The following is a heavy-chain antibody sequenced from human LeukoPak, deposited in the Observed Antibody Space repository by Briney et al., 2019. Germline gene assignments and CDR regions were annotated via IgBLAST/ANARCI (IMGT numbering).Heavy chain of an antibody. J-gene: IGHJ6*02. V-gene: IGHV3-11*01. D-gene: IGHD3-10*01. CDR3: ARYILRTRAGYYGMDV. Sequence: GGSLRLSCAASGFTFSEHYMSWIRQAPGKGLEWVSYISRRASTIYYSDSVEGRFTISRDNAKNSLYLQMSNLRAEDTAVYYCARYILRTRAGYYGMDVWGQGTTVTVSS. CDR2: ISRRASTI. CDR1: GFTFSEHY.